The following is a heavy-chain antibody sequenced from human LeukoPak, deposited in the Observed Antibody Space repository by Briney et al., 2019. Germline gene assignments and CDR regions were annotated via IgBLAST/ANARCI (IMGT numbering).Heavy chain of an antibody. D-gene: IGHD6-13*01. CDR2: INPRGGTT. Sequence: ASVKVSCKASGYTFTSYYMHWVRQAPGQGLEWMGIINPRGGTTTYAQKFQGRVTMTRDMSTSTVFMELSSLRSDDTAIYYCASSTPPGIVALDYWGQGTLVTVSS. J-gene: IGHJ4*02. CDR3: ASSTPPGIVALDY. CDR1: GYTFTSYY. V-gene: IGHV1-46*01.